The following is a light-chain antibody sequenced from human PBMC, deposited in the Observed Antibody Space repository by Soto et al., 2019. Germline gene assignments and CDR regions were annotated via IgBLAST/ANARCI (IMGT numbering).Light chain of an antibody. J-gene: IGKJ1*01. CDR2: GAS. V-gene: IGKV3-15*01. CDR3: QQYFEWPPMT. CDR1: ETVATN. Sequence: EVVMTQSPATLSVSPGERATLSCRASETVATNLAWYQQKPGQAPRLLISGASTRAAGLSDRFRGSGSGTEFPLTISSLRSEDSAIYYCQQYFEWPPMTFGQGTKVEI.